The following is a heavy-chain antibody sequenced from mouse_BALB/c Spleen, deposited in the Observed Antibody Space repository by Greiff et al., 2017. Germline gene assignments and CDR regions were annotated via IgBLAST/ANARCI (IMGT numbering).Heavy chain of an antibody. CDR1: GYSFTGYF. Sequence: EVQLQQSGPELVKPGASVKISCKASGYSFTGYFMNWVMQSHGKSLEWIGRINPYNGDTFYNQKFKGKATLTVDKSSSTAHMELRSLASEDSAVYYCAVDGYYVRYAMDDWGQGTSVTVSS. D-gene: IGHD2-3*01. J-gene: IGHJ4*01. CDR3: AVDGYYVRYAMDD. CDR2: INPYNGDT. V-gene: IGHV1-20*02.